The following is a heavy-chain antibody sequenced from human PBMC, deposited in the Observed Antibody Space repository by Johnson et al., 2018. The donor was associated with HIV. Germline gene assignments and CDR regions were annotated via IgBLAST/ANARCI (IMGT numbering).Heavy chain of an antibody. CDR1: GFTFDDYG. D-gene: IGHD4-17*01. CDR2: IKQDGSEK. V-gene: IGHV3-7*05. CDR3: AKDTGAFDI. J-gene: IGHJ3*02. Sequence: VQLVESGGGLVQPGGSLRLSCAASGFTFDDYGMSWVRQAPGKGLEWVASIKQDGSEKSYVDSVKGRFPISRDNAKNSLYLQMNSLRAEDTAFYYCAKDTGAFDIWGQGTMVTVSS.